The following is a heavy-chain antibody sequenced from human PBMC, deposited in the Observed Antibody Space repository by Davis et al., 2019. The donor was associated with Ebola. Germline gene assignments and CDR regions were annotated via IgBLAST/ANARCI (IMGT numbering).Heavy chain of an antibody. Sequence: AGSLRLSCTVSGDSIRRYYWRWIRQPPGQGLEWIGYIYNSVNTNYNPSLKSRVTISVDTSKNQVSLKLDSVTAADTAVYYCARGIGAVTTYAFDIWGQGTTVTVSS. CDR1: GDSIRRYY. CDR3: ARGIGAVTTYAFDI. CDR2: IYNSVNT. D-gene: IGHD4-17*01. V-gene: IGHV4-59*01. J-gene: IGHJ3*02.